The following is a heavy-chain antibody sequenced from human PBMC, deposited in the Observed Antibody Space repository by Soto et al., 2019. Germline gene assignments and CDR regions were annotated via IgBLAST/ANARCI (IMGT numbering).Heavy chain of an antibody. V-gene: IGHV5-51*01. D-gene: IGHD4-17*01. CDR2: IYPGDSDT. CDR3: ARSRQNYGDYYLYY. CDR1: GYSFTSYW. J-gene: IGHJ4*02. Sequence: GESLKISCKGSGYSFTSYWTGWVRQMPGKGLEWMGIIYPGDSDTRYSPSFQGQVTISADKSISTAYLQWSSLKASDTAMYYCARSRQNYGDYYLYYCGQGTLVTVSS.